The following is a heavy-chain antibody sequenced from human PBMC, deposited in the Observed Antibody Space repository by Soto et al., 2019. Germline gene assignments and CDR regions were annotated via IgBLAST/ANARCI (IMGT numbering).Heavy chain of an antibody. V-gene: IGHV3-23*01. Sequence: EVQLLESGGGLVQPGGSLRLSCAASGFTFSTYALTWVRQAPGKGLEWVSVISGNGDNTYYADSVKGRFTISRDNSKNTLYLQMNSLRAEDTAVYYCAKDSDLHSNWYFDLWGRGTLVTVSS. D-gene: IGHD3-3*02. CDR2: ISGNGDNT. CDR3: AKDSDLHSNWYFDL. CDR1: GFTFSTYA. J-gene: IGHJ2*01.